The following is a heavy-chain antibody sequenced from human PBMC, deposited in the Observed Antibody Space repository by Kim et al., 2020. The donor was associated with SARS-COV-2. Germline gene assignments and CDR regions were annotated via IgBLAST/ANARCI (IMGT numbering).Heavy chain of an antibody. CDR3: AREASTVMSGSNWFDP. Sequence: KVQGRVTMTRNTSISTAYMELSSLRSEDTAVYYCAREASTVMSGSNWFDPWGQGTLVTVSS. V-gene: IGHV1-8*01. D-gene: IGHD4-4*01. J-gene: IGHJ5*02.